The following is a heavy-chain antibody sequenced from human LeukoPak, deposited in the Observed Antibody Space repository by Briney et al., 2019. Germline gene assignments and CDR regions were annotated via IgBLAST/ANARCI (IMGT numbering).Heavy chain of an antibody. D-gene: IGHD3-22*01. J-gene: IGHJ4*02. Sequence: GGSLRLSCAASGFTFSSYAMSWVRQAPGKGLEWVSAISGSGGSTYYADSVKGRFTISRDNSKNTLYLRMNSLRAEDTAVYYCAKENYHYYDSSGYYYFDYWGQGTLVTVSS. CDR3: AKENYHYYDSSGYYYFDY. CDR1: GFTFSSYA. CDR2: ISGSGGST. V-gene: IGHV3-23*01.